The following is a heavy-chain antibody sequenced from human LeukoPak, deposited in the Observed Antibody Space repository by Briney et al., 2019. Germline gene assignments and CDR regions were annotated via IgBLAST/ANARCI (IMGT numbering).Heavy chain of an antibody. CDR1: GFTVSSNY. D-gene: IGHD3-22*01. V-gene: IGHV3-66*02. CDR2: IYSGGST. Sequence: GSLRLSCAASGFTVSSNYMSWVRQAPGKGLEWVSVIYSGGSTYYADSVKGRFTISRDNSKNTLYLQMNSPRAEDTAVYYCARAGYHYYDSSGYEDEDFDYWGQGTLVTVSS. J-gene: IGHJ4*02. CDR3: ARAGYHYYDSSGYEDEDFDY.